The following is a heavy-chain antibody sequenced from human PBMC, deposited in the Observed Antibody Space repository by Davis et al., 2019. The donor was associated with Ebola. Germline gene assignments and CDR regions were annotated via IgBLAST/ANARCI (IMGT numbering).Heavy chain of an antibody. Sequence: GESLKISCAASGFIFSSYVMSWVRQAPGKGLEWVSTLGTSGDTYYADSVKGRFTISRDNSKNTLYLQMNGLRVEDTAIYFCVKDTSNIWFDIWGQGTMVTVSS. CDR1: GFIFSSYV. CDR2: LGTSGDT. J-gene: IGHJ3*02. CDR3: VKDTSNIWFDI. V-gene: IGHV3-23*01. D-gene: IGHD1-26*01.